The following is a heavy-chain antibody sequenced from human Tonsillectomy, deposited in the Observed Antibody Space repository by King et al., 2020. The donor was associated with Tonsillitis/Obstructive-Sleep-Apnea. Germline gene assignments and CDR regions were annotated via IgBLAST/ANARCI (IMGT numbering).Heavy chain of an antibody. CDR2: ISGSGGGT. CDR3: AKCKDNGGWYYYGMDV. CDR1: GFTFGSYA. J-gene: IGHJ6*02. V-gene: IGHV3-23*04. D-gene: IGHD6-19*01. Sequence: VQLVESGGDLVQPGGSLRLSCAASGFTFGSYAMNWVRQAPGKGLEWVSAISGSGGGTYSANSVRGRFTISRDNSTNTLCLQMNSLTVEDTAVYYCAKCKDNGGWYYYGMDVWGQGTTVTVSS.